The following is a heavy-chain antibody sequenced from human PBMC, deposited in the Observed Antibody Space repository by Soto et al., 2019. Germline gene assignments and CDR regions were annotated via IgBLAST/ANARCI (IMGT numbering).Heavy chain of an antibody. CDR1: GFSFSDYG. J-gene: IGHJ4*02. D-gene: IGHD2-2*01. V-gene: IGHV3-30*18. CDR3: AKDWIGGSNRYQFDK. CDR2: ISHYETKT. Sequence: QVQLVESGGGVVQPGRSLRLSCAASGFSFSDYGMHWVRQAPGKGLEWVAMISHYETKTYFEDSVKGRFTISRDNSKNTVYLQLNSLRPEDTAVYYCAKDWIGGSNRYQFDKGGQGTLGIVSS.